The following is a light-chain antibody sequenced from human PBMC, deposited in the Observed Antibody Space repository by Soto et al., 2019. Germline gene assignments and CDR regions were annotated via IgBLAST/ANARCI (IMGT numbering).Light chain of an antibody. CDR2: AAS. CDR3: QQLNSYPQFP. V-gene: IGKV1-9*01. CDR1: QGISSY. Sequence: DIQLTQSPSFLSASVGDRVTITCRASQGISSYLAWYQQKPGKAPKLLIYAASTLQSGVPSRFSGSGSGTEFPLTISSLQPEDFATYYCQQLNSYPQFPFGPGTKVDIK. J-gene: IGKJ3*01.